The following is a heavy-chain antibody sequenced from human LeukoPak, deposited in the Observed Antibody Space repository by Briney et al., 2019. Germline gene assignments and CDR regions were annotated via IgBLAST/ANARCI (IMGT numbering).Heavy chain of an antibody. J-gene: IGHJ5*02. Sequence: GGSLRLSCAASGFTFISYGMHWVRQAPGKGLEWVAFLRYDGSNKYYADSVKGRFTISRDNSKNTLYLQMNSLRAEDTAVYYCARTEGCSSTSRYWSWFDPWGQGTPVTVSS. CDR1: GFTFISYG. D-gene: IGHD2-2*01. V-gene: IGHV3-30*02. CDR3: ARTEGCSSTSRYWSWFDP. CDR2: LRYDGSNK.